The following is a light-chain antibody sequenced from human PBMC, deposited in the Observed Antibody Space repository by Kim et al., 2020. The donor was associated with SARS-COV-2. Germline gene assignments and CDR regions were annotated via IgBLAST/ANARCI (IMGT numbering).Light chain of an antibody. CDR2: GKN. Sequence: VALGQTVRITCQGDSLRSYYATWYQKKPGQAPIVVIYGKNNRPSGIPDRFSGSSSGNKASLTITGTQAGDEADYYCNSRDSNDNVVFGGGTQLTVL. J-gene: IGLJ2*01. CDR1: SLRSYY. V-gene: IGLV3-19*01. CDR3: NSRDSNDNVV.